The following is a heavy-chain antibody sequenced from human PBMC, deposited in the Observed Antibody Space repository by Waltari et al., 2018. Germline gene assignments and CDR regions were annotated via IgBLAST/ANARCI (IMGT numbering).Heavy chain of an antibody. CDR3: ARVRGYSSSWYSPYYMDV. CDR1: GGSISSYY. CDR2: IYYSGST. D-gene: IGHD6-13*01. Sequence: QVQLQESGPGLVKPSETLSLTCTVSGGSISSYYWSWIRQPPGKGLEWIGYIYYSGSTNYNPALKSRVTISVDTSKNQCALKLSSVTAADTAVYYCARVRGYSSSWYSPYYMDVWGKGTTVTVSS. V-gene: IGHV4-59*01. J-gene: IGHJ6*03.